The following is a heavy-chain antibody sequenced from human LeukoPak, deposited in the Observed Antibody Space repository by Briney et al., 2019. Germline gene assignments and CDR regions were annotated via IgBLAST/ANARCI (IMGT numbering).Heavy chain of an antibody. CDR2: ISPNSGDT. Sequence: ASVKVSCKASGGTFSSYAISWVRQAPGQGLEWMGWISPNSGDTNYAQKFQGRVTMTRDTSISTAYLELSRLRSDDPAVYYCARDDSSGWFYDYWGQGTLVTVSS. J-gene: IGHJ4*02. D-gene: IGHD6-19*01. CDR1: GGTFSSYA. CDR3: ARDDSSGWFYDY. V-gene: IGHV1-2*02.